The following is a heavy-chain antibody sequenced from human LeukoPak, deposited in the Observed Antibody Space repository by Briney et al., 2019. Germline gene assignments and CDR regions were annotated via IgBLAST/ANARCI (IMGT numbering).Heavy chain of an antibody. CDR2: IYTSGST. CDR1: GGSISSGSYY. J-gene: IGHJ4*02. D-gene: IGHD6-13*01. V-gene: IGHV4-61*02. Sequence: SETLSLTCTVSGGSISSGSYYWSWIRQPAGKGLEWSGRIYTSGSTNYNPSLKSRVTISVDTSKNQFSLKLSSVTAADTAVYYCAREIRAAASFDYWGQGTLVTVSS. CDR3: AREIRAAASFDY.